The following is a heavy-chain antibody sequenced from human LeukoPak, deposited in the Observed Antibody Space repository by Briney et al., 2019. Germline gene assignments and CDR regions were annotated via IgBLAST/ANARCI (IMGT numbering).Heavy chain of an antibody. CDR1: GFTFSDYY. CDR3: VSFYETY. D-gene: IGHD2/OR15-2a*01. V-gene: IGHV3-11*06. CDR2: ISSSSTYT. Sequence: GGSLRLSCAASGFTFSDYYMSWIRQAPGQGLEWLSYISSSSTYTNYADSVKGRFTISRDNAKNTVYLQMNNLRAEDTAVYYCVSFYETYWGRGTLVTVSS. J-gene: IGHJ4*02.